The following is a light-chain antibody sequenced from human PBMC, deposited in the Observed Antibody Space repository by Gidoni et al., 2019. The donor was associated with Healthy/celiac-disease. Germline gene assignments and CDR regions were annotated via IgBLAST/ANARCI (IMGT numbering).Light chain of an antibody. CDR3: LQDNIFPLT. CDR2: SAS. V-gene: IGKV1-6*01. J-gene: IGKJ4*01. Sequence: AIQMIQSPSSLSASVGDRVTITCRASQVIVNELGWYQQKTGEAPKLLIHSASILQSGVPSRFSGSVSGTYFTLTISSLQPEDFATYYCLQDNIFPLTFGGGTKVEIK. CDR1: QVIVNE.